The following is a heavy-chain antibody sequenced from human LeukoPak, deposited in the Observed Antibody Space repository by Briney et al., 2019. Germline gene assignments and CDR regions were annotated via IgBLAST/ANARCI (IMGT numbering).Heavy chain of an antibody. D-gene: IGHD3-22*01. Sequence: PGGSLRLSCAASGFTLSSYSMNWVRQAPGKGLEWISYIDSDTYGNTIYYPHTVKGRFTISRDNAKNSLYLQTDSLRDEDTAVYYCARTYDSTGHHISDYWGQGTLVTVSS. CDR3: ARTYDSTGHHISDY. V-gene: IGHV3-48*02. CDR2: IDSDTYGNTI. CDR1: GFTLSSYS. J-gene: IGHJ4*02.